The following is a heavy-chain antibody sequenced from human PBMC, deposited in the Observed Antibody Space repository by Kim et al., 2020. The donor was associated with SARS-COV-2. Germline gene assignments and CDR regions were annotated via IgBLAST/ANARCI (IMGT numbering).Heavy chain of an antibody. J-gene: IGHJ5*02. V-gene: IGHV1-2*02. Sequence: KFQGRVTMTRDTSISTAYMELSRLRSDDTAVYYCARDLQQLVQGNWFDPWGQGTLVTVSS. D-gene: IGHD6-13*01. CDR3: ARDLQQLVQGNWFDP.